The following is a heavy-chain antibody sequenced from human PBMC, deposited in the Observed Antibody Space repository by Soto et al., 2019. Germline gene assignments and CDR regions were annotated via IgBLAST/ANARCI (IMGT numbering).Heavy chain of an antibody. CDR3: ARAHFIVVVPAAIIDHYYGMDV. Sequence: PSETLSLTCAVSGGSISSSNWWSWVRQPPGKGLEWIGEIYHSGSTNYNPSLKSRVTISVDKSKNQFSLKLSPVTAADAAVYYCARAHFIVVVPAAIIDHYYGMDVWGQGTTVTVSS. D-gene: IGHD2-2*01. J-gene: IGHJ6*02. CDR2: IYHSGST. CDR1: GGSISSSNW. V-gene: IGHV4-4*02.